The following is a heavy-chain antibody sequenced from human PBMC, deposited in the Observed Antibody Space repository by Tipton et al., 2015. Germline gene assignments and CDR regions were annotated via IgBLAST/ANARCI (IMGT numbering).Heavy chain of an antibody. D-gene: IGHD2-15*01. Sequence: SLRLSCAASGFSFDDYAMNWVRQAPGKGLEWVSSISSSSSYIYYADSVKGRFTISRDNAKNSLYLQMNSLRAADTAVYYCARAPVVAATPEYPYYYYGMDVWGQGTTVTVSS. CDR2: ISSSSSYI. J-gene: IGHJ6*02. CDR3: ARAPVVAATPEYPYYYYGMDV. V-gene: IGHV3-21*01. CDR1: GFSFDDYA.